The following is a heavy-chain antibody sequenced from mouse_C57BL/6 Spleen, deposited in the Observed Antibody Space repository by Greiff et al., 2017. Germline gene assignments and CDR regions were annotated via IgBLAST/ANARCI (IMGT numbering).Heavy chain of an antibody. Sequence: QVQLQQPGAELVKPGASVKLSCKASGYTFTSYWMHWVKQRPGRGLEWIGRIDPNSGGTKYKEKFKSQATLTVDKPSSTAYMQLRRLTSDDSAVYYCARGRDYDGYFDYWGQGTTLTVSS. V-gene: IGHV1-72*01. J-gene: IGHJ2*01. D-gene: IGHD2-4*01. CDR2: IDPNSGGT. CDR3: ARGRDYDGYFDY. CDR1: GYTFTSYW.